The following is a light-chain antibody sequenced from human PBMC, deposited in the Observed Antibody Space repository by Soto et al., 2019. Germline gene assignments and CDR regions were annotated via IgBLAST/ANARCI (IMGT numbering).Light chain of an antibody. CDR2: GAS. V-gene: IGKV3-20*01. CDR3: QQYGSSPWT. J-gene: IGKJ1*01. Sequence: ETVLTQSPGTLSLSPGERATLSCRASQNIRSNYLAWYRQTPGQAPRLLIYGASNRATGIADRFSGSGSGTDFTLLISRLEPEDFALYYCQQYGSSPWTFGQGTKVAIK. CDR1: QNIRSNY.